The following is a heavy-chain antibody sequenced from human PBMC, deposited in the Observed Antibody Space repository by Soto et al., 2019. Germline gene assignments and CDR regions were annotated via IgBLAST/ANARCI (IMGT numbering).Heavy chain of an antibody. CDR3: AKDLIGRAEYNWSDP. J-gene: IGHJ5*02. V-gene: IGHV3-23*01. D-gene: IGHD1-26*01. CDR1: GFTFSSYA. Sequence: EVQLLESGGGLVQPGGSLRLSCAASGFTFSSYAMTWVRQAPGKGLEWVSAISGSGGSTYYADSVKGRFTISRDNAKNTQYLQTTSLRAEDTAVYYCAKDLIGRAEYNWSDPWGQGTLVTVSS. CDR2: ISGSGGST.